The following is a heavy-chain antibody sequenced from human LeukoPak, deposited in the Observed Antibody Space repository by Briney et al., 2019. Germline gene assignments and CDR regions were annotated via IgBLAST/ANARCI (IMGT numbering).Heavy chain of an antibody. J-gene: IGHJ4*02. D-gene: IGHD2-15*01. CDR1: GFTFDDYG. Sequence: GGSLRLSCAASGFTFDDYGMSWVRQAPGKGLEWVSGINWNGGSTGYADSVKGRFTISRDNAKNSLYLQMNSLRAEDMALYYCARDKVVAAHDSPFDYWGQGTLVTVSS. CDR2: INWNGGST. V-gene: IGHV3-20*04. CDR3: ARDKVVAAHDSPFDY.